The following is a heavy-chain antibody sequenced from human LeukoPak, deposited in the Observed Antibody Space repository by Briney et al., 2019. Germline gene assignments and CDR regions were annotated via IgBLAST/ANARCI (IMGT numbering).Heavy chain of an antibody. V-gene: IGHV1-18*01. CDR3: ARDAKGYCSSTSCYRSFDY. J-gene: IGHJ4*02. Sequence: GASVKVSCKASGYTFTTSGINWVRQAPGQGLEWMGCINVYNGNTNYAQKFQGRISMTRDTSTSTAYMELSSLRSEDTAVYYCARDAKGYCSSTSCYRSFDYWGQGTLVTVSS. D-gene: IGHD2-2*01. CDR1: GYTFTTSG. CDR2: INVYNGNT.